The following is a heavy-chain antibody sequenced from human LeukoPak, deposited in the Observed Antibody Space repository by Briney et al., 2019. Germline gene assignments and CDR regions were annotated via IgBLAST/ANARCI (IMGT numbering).Heavy chain of an antibody. V-gene: IGHV3-74*01. Sequence: GGSLRLSCAASGFTFSNYWMYWVRQAPGKGLVCVSRINTDGTSTYYADSVKGRFTISRDNAKNTLYLQMNSLRVEDTAVYYCTRPVNGDYLFDYWGPGNPGHRLL. CDR3: TRPVNGDYLFDY. CDR1: GFTFSNYW. J-gene: IGHJ4*02. D-gene: IGHD4-17*01. CDR2: INTDGTST.